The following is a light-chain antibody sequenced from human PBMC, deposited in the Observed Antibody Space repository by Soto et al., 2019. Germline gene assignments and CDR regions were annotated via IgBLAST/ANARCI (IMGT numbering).Light chain of an antibody. CDR1: QSISSY. CDR2: SAS. V-gene: IGKV1-39*01. Sequence: DIQIAQSPSSLSTSVGERFTITCRASQSISSYLNWYQQKPGKAPKLLICSASSLQSGVPSRFSGSGSGTDFTLTISSLQPEDFATYYCQQSYSTPPTFGQGTKVDIK. CDR3: QQSYSTPPT. J-gene: IGKJ1*01.